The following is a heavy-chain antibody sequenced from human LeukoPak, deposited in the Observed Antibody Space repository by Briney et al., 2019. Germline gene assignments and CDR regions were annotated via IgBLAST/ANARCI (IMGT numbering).Heavy chain of an antibody. Sequence: PSKTLSLTCIVSGGSMSSGIYYWSWIRQHPGKGLEWIGYIYYSGTTYYNPSLKNRVIMSVDRSKNQFSLRLNSVTAADTAVYYCARWIVGTPTRAMDVWGQGTTVTVSS. J-gene: IGHJ6*02. CDR3: ARWIVGTPTRAMDV. V-gene: IGHV4-31*02. CDR2: IYYSGTT. D-gene: IGHD2-21*01. CDR1: GGSMSSGIYY.